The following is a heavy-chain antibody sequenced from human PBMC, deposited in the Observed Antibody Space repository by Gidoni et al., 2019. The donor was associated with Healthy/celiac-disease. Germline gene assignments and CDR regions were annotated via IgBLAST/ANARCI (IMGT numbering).Heavy chain of an antibody. V-gene: IGHV3-21*01. D-gene: IGHD6-19*01. Sequence: EVQLVESGGGLVKPGGCRRLSCAASGFPFSSYSMNWVRQAPGKGLEWVSSISSSSSYIYYADSVKGRFTISRDNAKNSLYLQMNSLRAEDTAVYYCARDLQWLDFDYWGQGTLVTVSS. CDR3: ARDLQWLDFDY. CDR2: ISSSSSYI. J-gene: IGHJ4*02. CDR1: GFPFSSYS.